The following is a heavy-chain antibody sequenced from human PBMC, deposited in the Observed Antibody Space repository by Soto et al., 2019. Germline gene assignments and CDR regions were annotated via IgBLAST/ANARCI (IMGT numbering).Heavy chain of an antibody. V-gene: IGHV4-34*01. D-gene: IGHD2-2*01. Sequence: SETLSLTCAVYGGSFSGYYWSWIRQPPGKGLEWIGEINHSGSTNYNPSLKSRVTISVDTSKNQFSLKLSSVTAADTAVYYCARGRGRCSSTSCYSYSYYYSKDVWGQGTTVTVS. J-gene: IGHJ6*02. CDR3: ARGRGRCSSTSCYSYSYYYSKDV. CDR2: INHSGST. CDR1: GGSFSGYY.